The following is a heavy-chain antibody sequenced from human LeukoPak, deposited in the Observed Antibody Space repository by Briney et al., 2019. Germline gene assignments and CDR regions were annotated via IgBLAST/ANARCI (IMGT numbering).Heavy chain of an antibody. CDR3: ARGARGFDAFDI. J-gene: IGHJ3*02. V-gene: IGHV3-33*01. CDR1: GFTFSSYG. Sequence: PGGSLRLSCAASGFTFSSYGMHWVRQAPGKGLEWVVVIWYDGSNKYYAGSVKGRFTISRDNSKNTLYLQMNSLRAEDTAVYYCARGARGFDAFDIWGQGTMVTVSS. CDR2: IWYDGSNK.